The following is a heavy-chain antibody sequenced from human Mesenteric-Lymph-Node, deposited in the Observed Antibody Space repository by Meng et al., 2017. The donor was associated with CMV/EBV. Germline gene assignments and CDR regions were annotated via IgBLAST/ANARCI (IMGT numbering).Heavy chain of an antibody. V-gene: IGHV4-4*02. Sequence: GASISNDNWWSWVRQPPGKGLEWIGEIHHRGSTNYNPSLRSRVTISVDKSKNQFALDLTSVTAADTAVYYCARDPSTHLAPGGWFDPWGQGTLVTVSS. CDR3: ARDPSTHLAPGGWFDP. CDR2: IHHRGST. D-gene: IGHD3-16*01. CDR1: GASISNDNW. J-gene: IGHJ5*02.